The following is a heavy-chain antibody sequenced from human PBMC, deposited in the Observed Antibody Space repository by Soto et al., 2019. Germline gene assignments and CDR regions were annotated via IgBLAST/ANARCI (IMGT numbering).Heavy chain of an antibody. CDR3: AKEFKWGDCAFDI. Sequence: VGSLRLSCAASGFTFSTYGIHWVRQAPGKGLEWVAVIGSDGGTKFYADSVKGRFIISRDNSKNTVNLQMNSLRSEDTAVYYCAKEFKWGDCAFDIWGQAIMVTVSS. D-gene: IGHD7-27*01. J-gene: IGHJ3*02. CDR2: IGSDGGTK. CDR1: GFTFSTYG. V-gene: IGHV3-30*04.